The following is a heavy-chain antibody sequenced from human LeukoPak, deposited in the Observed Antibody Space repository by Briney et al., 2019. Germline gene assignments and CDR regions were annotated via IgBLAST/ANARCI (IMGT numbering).Heavy chain of an antibody. CDR2: INHSGST. CDR3: ARAGYSSGLYFDY. J-gene: IGHJ4*02. D-gene: IGHD6-19*01. V-gene: IGHV4-34*01. Sequence: NPSETLSLTCAVYGGSFSGYYWSWIRQPPGKGLEWIGKINHSGSTNYNPSLKSRVTISVDTSKNQFSLKLSSVTAADTAVYYCARAGYSSGLYFDYWGQGTLVTVSS. CDR1: GGSFSGYY.